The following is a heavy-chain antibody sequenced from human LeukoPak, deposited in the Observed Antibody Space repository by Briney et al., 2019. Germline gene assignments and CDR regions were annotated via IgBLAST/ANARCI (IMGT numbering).Heavy chain of an antibody. CDR3: GREGYTSGYAGAFDT. CDR2: LSFIDDST. J-gene: IGHJ3*02. Sequence: GGSLRLSCIASGSTLRNNIMTWVRQAPRKGLEWVSSLSFIDDSTYYADSVKGRFTISRDTSKNTLFLQMNSLIPEDTGVYYCGREGYTSGYAGAFDTWGQGTMVTVSS. CDR1: GSTLRNNI. V-gene: IGHV3-23*01. D-gene: IGHD2-2*01.